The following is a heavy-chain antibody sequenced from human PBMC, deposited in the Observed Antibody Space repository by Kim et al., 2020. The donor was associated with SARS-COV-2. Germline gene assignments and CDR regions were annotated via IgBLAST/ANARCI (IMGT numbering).Heavy chain of an antibody. CDR2: IHYGGAI. CDR1: GGSVTSGTHY. V-gene: IGHV4-61*01. D-gene: IGHD2-2*01. CDR3: ARLHQALDY. Sequence: SETLSLTCTVSGGSVTSGTHYWTWIRQSPGKGLEWIGYIHYGGAINYNPSLKSRVTMSVDTSKNQFSLKLTSVTPADTAVYYCARLHQALDYWGQGALVTVSS. J-gene: IGHJ4*02.